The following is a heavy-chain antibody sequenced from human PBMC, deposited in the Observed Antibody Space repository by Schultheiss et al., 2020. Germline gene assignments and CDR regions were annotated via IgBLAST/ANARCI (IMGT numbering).Heavy chain of an antibody. J-gene: IGHJ3*02. V-gene: IGHV4-4*07. CDR2: IYTSGST. Sequence: SATLSLTCTVSGGSISSYYWSWIRQPAGKGLEWIGRIYTSGSTNYNPSLKSRVTMSVDTSKNQFSLKLSSVTAADTAVYYCARDRWDSWIQLWDHDAFDIWGQGTMVTVSS. D-gene: IGHD5-18*01. CDR3: ARDRWDSWIQLWDHDAFDI. CDR1: GGSISSYY.